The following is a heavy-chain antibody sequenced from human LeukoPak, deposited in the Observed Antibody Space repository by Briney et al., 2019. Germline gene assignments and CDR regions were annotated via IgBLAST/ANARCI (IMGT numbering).Heavy chain of an antibody. Sequence: SETLSLTCTVSGGSISSDYWSWIRQPPGKGLEWIGYIYYSGSTNYNPSLKSRVTISVDTSKNQFSLKLSSVTAADTAVYYCARDRYYFDYWGQGTLVTVSS. CDR3: ARDRYYFDY. V-gene: IGHV4-59*01. J-gene: IGHJ4*02. CDR1: GGSISSDY. CDR2: IYYSGST.